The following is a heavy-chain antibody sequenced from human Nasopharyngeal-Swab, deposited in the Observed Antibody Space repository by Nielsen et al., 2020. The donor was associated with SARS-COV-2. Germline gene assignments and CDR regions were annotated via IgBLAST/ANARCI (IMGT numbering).Heavy chain of an antibody. CDR2: ISSSGSTI. CDR3: ARALISGGAYYFDY. Sequence: GESLKISCAASGFTFSDYYMSWIRQAPGKGLEWVSYISSSGSTIYYADSVKGRFTISRDNSKNTLYLQMNSLRAEDTAVYYCARALISGGAYYFDYWGQGTLVTVSS. J-gene: IGHJ4*02. D-gene: IGHD3-10*01. V-gene: IGHV3-11*04. CDR1: GFTFSDYY.